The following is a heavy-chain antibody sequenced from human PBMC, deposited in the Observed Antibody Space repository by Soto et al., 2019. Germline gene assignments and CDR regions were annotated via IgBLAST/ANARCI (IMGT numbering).Heavy chain of an antibody. CDR1: GFTFSTYE. CDR2: ISGSGTSI. J-gene: IGHJ4*02. V-gene: IGHV3-48*03. D-gene: IGHD3-9*01. Sequence: EVQLEESGGGLVQPGGSLRLSCAASGFTFSTYEMNWVRQAPGKGLEWVSYISGSGTSIYYADSVKGRFTISRDNAKKSLYLQMNGLRAEDTAVYYCARESDYDTFDYWGQGTLVTVSS. CDR3: ARESDYDTFDY.